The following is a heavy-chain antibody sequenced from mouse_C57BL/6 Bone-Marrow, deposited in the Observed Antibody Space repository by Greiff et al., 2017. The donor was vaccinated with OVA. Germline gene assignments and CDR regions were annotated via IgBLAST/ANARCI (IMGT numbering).Heavy chain of an antibody. V-gene: IGHV3-6*01. CDR3: ARKGLLRWFAY. CDR2: ISYDGSN. D-gene: IGHD1-1*01. J-gene: IGHJ3*01. CDR1: GYSITSGYY. Sequence: EVKLQESGPGLVKPSQSLSLTCSVTGYSITSGYYWNWLRQFPGNKLEWMGYISYDGSNNYNPSLKNRISITRDTSKNQFFLKLNSVTTEDTATYYCARKGLLRWFAYWGQGTLVTVSA.